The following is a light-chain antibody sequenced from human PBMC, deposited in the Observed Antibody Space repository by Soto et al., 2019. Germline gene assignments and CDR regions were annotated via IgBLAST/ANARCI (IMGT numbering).Light chain of an antibody. J-gene: IGKJ4*01. CDR1: QAIYSS. CDR2: RAS. CDR3: QQYNNWPRAT. Sequence: IGMTQSPATLSVSPGERATLSCRASQAIYSSVAWYQQRPGQPPRLLIYRASSRATGIPARFSGSGSGTEFNLTISSLQSEDFGVYYCQQYNNWPRATFGGGTKVDI. V-gene: IGKV3-15*01.